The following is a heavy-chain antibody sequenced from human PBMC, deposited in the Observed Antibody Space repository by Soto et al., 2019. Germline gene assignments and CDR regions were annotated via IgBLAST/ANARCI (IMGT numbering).Heavy chain of an antibody. CDR3: ARSPGVFDY. J-gene: IGHJ4*02. D-gene: IGHD3-10*01. CDR1: GGTFSSLA. V-gene: IGHV1-69*06. CDR2: LVPVFGTA. Sequence: QVQLVQSGAEVKKPGSSVKVSCKASGGTFSSLAISCVRQAPGQGLEWMGGLVPVFGTANYAQKFQGRVTITADTSTSTSYMELGSLRSEDTAVYYCARSPGVFDYWGQGPLVTVSS.